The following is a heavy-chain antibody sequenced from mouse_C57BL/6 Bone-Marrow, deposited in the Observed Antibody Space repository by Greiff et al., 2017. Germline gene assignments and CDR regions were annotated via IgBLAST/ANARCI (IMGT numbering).Heavy chain of an antibody. CDR2: IYPVGGST. J-gene: IGHJ2*01. D-gene: IGHD1-1*01. CDR1: ATPFPSTW. CDR3: ARAYYYGSS. Sequence: QVQLQQPGAELVKPGAPVRSSAKLFATPFPSTWITWLNQRLGQGLRWIGDIYPVGGSTNYNEKFKSKATLTVDTSSSTAYMQLSSLTSEDSAVYYCARAYYYGSSWGQGTTLTVSS. V-gene: IGHV1-55*01.